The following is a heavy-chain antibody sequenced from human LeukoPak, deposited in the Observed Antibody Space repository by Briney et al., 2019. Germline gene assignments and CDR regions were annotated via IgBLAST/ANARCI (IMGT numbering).Heavy chain of an antibody. D-gene: IGHD6-19*01. CDR1: GVSISGSY. V-gene: IGHV4-59*01. Sequence: PSETLSLTCTVSGVSISGSYWSWIRQPPGKGLEWIGYILYSGSTNYNPSLESRVTISVDTSKNQFSLKLSSVTAADTAVYYCATVAVARYWYFDLWGRGTLVTVSS. CDR3: ATVAVARYWYFDL. CDR2: ILYSGST. J-gene: IGHJ2*01.